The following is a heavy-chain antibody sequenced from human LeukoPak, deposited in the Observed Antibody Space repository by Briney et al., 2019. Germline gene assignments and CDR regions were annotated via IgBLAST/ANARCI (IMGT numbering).Heavy chain of an antibody. V-gene: IGHV1-2*02. D-gene: IGHD3-22*01. CDR3: ARVNYYDRSGYSLDY. CDR1: GYTFTGYY. CDR2: INPNSGGP. J-gene: IGHJ4*02. Sequence: ASVKVSCKASGYTFTGYYMHWERQAPGQGLEWMGWINPNSGGPNYAQKFQGRVTMTRDTSISTAYMELSRLRSDDTAVYYCARVNYYDRSGYSLDYWGQGTLVTVSS.